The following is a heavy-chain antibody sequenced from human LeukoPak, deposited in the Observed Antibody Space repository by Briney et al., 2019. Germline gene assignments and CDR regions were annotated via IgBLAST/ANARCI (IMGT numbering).Heavy chain of an antibody. Sequence: SETLSLTCTVSGGCISSSSYYWGWIRQPPGKGLEWIGSIYYSGSTYYNPSLKSRVTISVDTSKNQFSLKLSSVTAADTAVYYCARHLFAAAGLNWFDPWGQGTLVTVSS. D-gene: IGHD6-13*01. J-gene: IGHJ5*02. CDR1: GGCISSSSYY. V-gene: IGHV4-39*01. CDR3: ARHLFAAAGLNWFDP. CDR2: IYYSGST.